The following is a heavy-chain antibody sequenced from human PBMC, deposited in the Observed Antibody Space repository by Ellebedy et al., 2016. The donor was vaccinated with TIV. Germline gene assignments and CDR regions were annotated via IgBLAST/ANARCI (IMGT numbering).Heavy chain of an antibody. CDR1: GGTFSSYA. D-gene: IGHD3-10*01. J-gene: IGHJ6*02. CDR2: IIHIFGTA. Sequence: ASVKVSCKASGGTFSSYAISWVRQAPGKGLEWMGGIIHIFGTANYAQKFQGRVTITADESMTTAYMDLSSLRSEDTAVYYCARVRWATVARGVPFHYGMDVWGQGTTVTVTS. CDR3: ARVRWATVARGVPFHYGMDV. V-gene: IGHV1-69*13.